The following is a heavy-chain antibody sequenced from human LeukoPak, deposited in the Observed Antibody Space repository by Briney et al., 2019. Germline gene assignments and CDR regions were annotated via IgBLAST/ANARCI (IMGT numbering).Heavy chain of an antibody. V-gene: IGHV3-11*01. Sequence: GGSLRLSCAASGFTFSDYYMSWIRQAPGKGLEWVSYISSSGSTIYYADSAKGRFTISRDNAKNSLYLQMNSLRAEDTAVYYCARGQQLVRFLPWDYWGQGTLVTVSS. J-gene: IGHJ4*02. D-gene: IGHD6-6*01. CDR3: ARGQQLVRFLPWDY. CDR1: GFTFSDYY. CDR2: ISSSGSTI.